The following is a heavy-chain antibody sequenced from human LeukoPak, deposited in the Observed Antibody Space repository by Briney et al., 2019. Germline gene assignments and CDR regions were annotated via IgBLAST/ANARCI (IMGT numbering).Heavy chain of an antibody. CDR1: GFAFSSYW. Sequence: PGGSLRLSCVASGFAFSSYWMTWVRQAPGKGLEWVANIKQDGGEEYYVDSVKGRFTISRDNAKNSLFLQMNSLRVEDTAVYYCARLGGIYYTYWGQGTLVTVSS. D-gene: IGHD1-26*01. CDR2: IKQDGGEE. V-gene: IGHV3-7*01. CDR3: ARLGGIYYTY. J-gene: IGHJ4*02.